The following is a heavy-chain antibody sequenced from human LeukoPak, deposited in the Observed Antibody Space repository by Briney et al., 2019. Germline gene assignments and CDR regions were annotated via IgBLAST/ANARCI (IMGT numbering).Heavy chain of an antibody. D-gene: IGHD3-16*01. CDR2: INPNSGGT. J-gene: IGHJ6*03. Sequence: GASVKVSCKASGYTFTGYYMHWVRQAPGQGLEWMGWINPNSGGTNYAQKFQDRVTMTRDTSISTAYMELSRLTSDDTAVYFCARDRWPGGFYYYMDVWGKGTTVIISS. CDR3: ARDRWPGGFYYYMDV. CDR1: GYTFTGYY. V-gene: IGHV1-2*02.